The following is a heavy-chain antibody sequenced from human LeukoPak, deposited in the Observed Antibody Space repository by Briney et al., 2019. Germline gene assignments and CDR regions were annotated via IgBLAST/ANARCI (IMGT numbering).Heavy chain of an antibody. D-gene: IGHD3-22*01. CDR3: AKDPTEYYDSSGYCYFDY. V-gene: IGHV3-23*01. CDR2: ISGSVGIT. Sequence: GGSLRLSCAASGFTFSSYAMSWVRQAPGKALEWGSAISGSVGITYYADSVKCRFTIYRHNSKNTLYLQMHSLRAQATAVYYCAKDPTEYYDSSGYCYFDYWGQGTLVTVSS. J-gene: IGHJ4*02. CDR1: GFTFSSYA.